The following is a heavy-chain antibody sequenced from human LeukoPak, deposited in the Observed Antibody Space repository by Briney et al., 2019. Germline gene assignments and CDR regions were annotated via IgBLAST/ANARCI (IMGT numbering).Heavy chain of an antibody. CDR3: ALTVDYDSSGYYYEVQH. CDR2: INHSGST. D-gene: IGHD3-22*01. J-gene: IGHJ1*01. CDR1: GGSFSGYY. V-gene: IGHV4-34*01. Sequence: PSETLSLTCAVYGGSFSGYYWSWIRQPPGKGLEWIGEINHSGSTNYNPSLKSRVTISVDTSKNQFSLKLSSVTAADTAVYYCALTVDYDSSGYYYEVQHWGQGTLVTVSS.